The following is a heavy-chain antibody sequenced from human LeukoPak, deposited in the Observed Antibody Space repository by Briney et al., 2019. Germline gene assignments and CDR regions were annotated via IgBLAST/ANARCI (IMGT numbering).Heavy chain of an antibody. CDR3: ATGGDFDFPTPFDY. J-gene: IGHJ4*02. V-gene: IGHV4-39*07. CDR1: GGSISSSSYY. CDR2: IYNTGST. Sequence: SETLSLTCTVSGGSISSSSYYWGWIRQPPGKGLEWIGSIYNTGSTYYNPSLKSRVTISVDTSKNQFSLKLSSVTAADTAVYYCATGGDFDFPTPFDYWGQGTLVTVSS. D-gene: IGHD3-9*01.